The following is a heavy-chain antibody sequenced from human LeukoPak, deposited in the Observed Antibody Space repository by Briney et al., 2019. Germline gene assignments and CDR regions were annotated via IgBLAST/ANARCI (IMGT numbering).Heavy chain of an antibody. CDR1: GYTFTKYD. Sequence: ASVKVSCKASGYTFTKYDIHWVRQAPGQGLEWMGWISPYIGNTYYSQKLQGRVTMTTDTSTTTAYMELRSLRSDDTGVYYCARFTPRLSREKFDYWGQGTLVTVS. CDR2: ISPYIGNT. D-gene: IGHD3-3*02. CDR3: ARFTPRLSREKFDY. J-gene: IGHJ4*02. V-gene: IGHV1-18*01.